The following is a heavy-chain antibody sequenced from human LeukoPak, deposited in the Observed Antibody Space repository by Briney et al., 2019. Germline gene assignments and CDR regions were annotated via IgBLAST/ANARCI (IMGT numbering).Heavy chain of an antibody. CDR3: ARDIHRRRYSYGY. Sequence: ASVKVSCKASGYTFTGYYMHWVRQAPGQGLEWMGWINPNSGGTNYAQKFQGRVTMTRDTSISTAYMELSRLRSDDTAVYYCARDIHRRRYSYGYWGQGTLVTVSS. J-gene: IGHJ4*02. CDR1: GYTFTGYY. D-gene: IGHD5-18*01. CDR2: INPNSGGT. V-gene: IGHV1-2*02.